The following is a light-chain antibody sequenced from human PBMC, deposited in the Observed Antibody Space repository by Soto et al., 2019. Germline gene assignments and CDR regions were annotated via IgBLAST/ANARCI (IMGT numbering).Light chain of an antibody. CDR3: QQSYDISPIT. CDR1: QSISSY. Sequence: DIQMTQSPSSLSASVGDRVTITCRASQSISSYLNWYQQKPGKAPKLLIYAASSLQSGVPSRFSGSGSGTDFTLTISSLQPEDFATYYCQQSYDISPITFGQGTRLEI. V-gene: IGKV1-39*01. J-gene: IGKJ5*01. CDR2: AAS.